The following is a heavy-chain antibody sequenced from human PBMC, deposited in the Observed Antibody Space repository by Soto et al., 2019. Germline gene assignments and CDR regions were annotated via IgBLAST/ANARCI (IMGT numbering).Heavy chain of an antibody. V-gene: IGHV4-39*01. CDR1: SASISSNSYY. J-gene: IGHJ6*04. CDR3: AVLLGYCSSTSCYEALGVDV. CDR2: IYYSGST. D-gene: IGHD2-2*01. Sequence: ETLSLLCTVSSASISSNSYYCGWIRRPPRTEQEWIGSIYYSGSTYYNPSLKSRVTISVDTSKNQFSLKLSSVTAADTAVYYCAVLLGYCSSTSCYEALGVDVWGKGTTVTVSS.